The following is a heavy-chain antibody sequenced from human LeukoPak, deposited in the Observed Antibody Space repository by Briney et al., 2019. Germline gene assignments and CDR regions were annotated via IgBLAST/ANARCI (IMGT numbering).Heavy chain of an antibody. J-gene: IGHJ5*02. D-gene: IGHD7-27*01. CDR2: INPNSGGT. V-gene: IGHV1-2*02. Sequence: ASVKDSCKASGYTFTGYYMHWVRQAPGQGLEWVGWINPNSGGTNYAQKFQGRVTMTRDTSISTAYMELSRLRSDDTAVYYCARDRKETGDRYWFDPWGQGTLVTVSS. CDR3: ARDRKETGDRYWFDP. CDR1: GYTFTGYY.